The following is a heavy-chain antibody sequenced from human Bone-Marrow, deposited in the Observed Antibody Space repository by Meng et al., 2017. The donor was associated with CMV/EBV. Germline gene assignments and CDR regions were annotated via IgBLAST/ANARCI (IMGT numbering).Heavy chain of an antibody. Sequence: GESLKISCAASGFTFSSYAMHWVRQAPGKGLEWVAVISYDGSNKYYADSVKGRFTIPRDNSKNTLYLQMNSLRAEDTAVYYCARTGGPRDDYYYFGMDVWGQGTTVTVSS. D-gene: IGHD1-14*01. CDR2: ISYDGSNK. CDR3: ARTGGPRDDYYYFGMDV. CDR1: GFTFSSYA. V-gene: IGHV3-30-3*01. J-gene: IGHJ6*02.